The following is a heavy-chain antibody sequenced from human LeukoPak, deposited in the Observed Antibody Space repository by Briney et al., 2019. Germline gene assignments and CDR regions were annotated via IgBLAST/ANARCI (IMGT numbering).Heavy chain of an antibody. CDR3: ARGYCSGGSCDLDY. D-gene: IGHD2-15*01. J-gene: IGHJ4*02. V-gene: IGHV1-2*02. CDR1: GYTFTGYY. Sequence: ASVKVSCKASGYTFTGYYMHWVRQAPGQGLEWMGWISPNSGGTNYAQKFQGRVTMTRDTSISTAYMELSRLRSDDTAVYYCARGYCSGGSCDLDYWGQGTLVTVSS. CDR2: ISPNSGGT.